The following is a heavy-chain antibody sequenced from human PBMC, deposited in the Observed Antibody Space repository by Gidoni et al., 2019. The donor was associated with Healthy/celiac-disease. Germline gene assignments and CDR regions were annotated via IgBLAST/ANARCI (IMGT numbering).Heavy chain of an antibody. J-gene: IGHJ6*02. D-gene: IGHD6-13*01. V-gene: IGHV1-3*01. CDR3: VGEAAAGEYYYYGMDV. CDR2: INAGNGNT. CDR1: GYTFTSYA. Sequence: QVQLVQSGAEVKKPGASVNVSCKASGYTFTSYAMHWVRQAPGQRLEWMGWINAGNGNTKYSQKFQGRVTITRDISASTAYMELSSLRSEDTAVYYCVGEAAAGEYYYYGMDVWGQGTTVTVSS.